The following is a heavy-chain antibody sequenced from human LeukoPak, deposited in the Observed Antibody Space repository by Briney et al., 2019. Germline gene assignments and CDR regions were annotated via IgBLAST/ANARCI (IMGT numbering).Heavy chain of an antibody. CDR3: VRDFNWGFDY. CDR1: GDSVSSKSVS. D-gene: IGHD7-27*01. Sequence: SQTLSLTCAISGDSVSSKSVSWRWLRQSPSGGLEFLGRTRYRSTSMTFYSLSVQSRMTINADTSRNRVSLRLNSVTPEDTALYYCVRDFNWGFDYWGQGTLVTVSS. J-gene: IGHJ4*02. V-gene: IGHV6-1*01. CDR2: TRYRSTSMT.